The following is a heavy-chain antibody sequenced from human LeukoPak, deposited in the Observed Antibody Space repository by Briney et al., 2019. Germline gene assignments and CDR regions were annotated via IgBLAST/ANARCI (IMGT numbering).Heavy chain of an antibody. Sequence: ASVKVSCKASGYTFTSYGISWVRQAPGQGLEWMGWISAYNGNTNYAQELQGRVTMTTDTSTSTAYMELSRLRSDDTAVYYCARGPITILEDYWGQGTLVTVSS. CDR2: ISAYNGNT. J-gene: IGHJ4*02. CDR3: ARGPITILEDY. D-gene: IGHD3-3*01. V-gene: IGHV1-18*01. CDR1: GYTFTSYG.